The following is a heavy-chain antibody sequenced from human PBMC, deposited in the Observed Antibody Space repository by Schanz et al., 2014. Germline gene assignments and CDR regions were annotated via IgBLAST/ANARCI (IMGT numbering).Heavy chain of an antibody. CDR2: ISDSGDST. J-gene: IGHJ6*02. CDR1: GFTFSDYY. V-gene: IGHV3-11*03. Sequence: VQLLDSGGGLVKPGGSLRLSCAASGFTFSDYYMTWIRQAPGKGLEWVSDISDSGDSTHYADSVKGRFSISRDNGETSVYLQINSLRVEDTAVYYCARFLARYQYYGVDVWGQGTTVIVSS. D-gene: IGHD3-3*01. CDR3: ARFLARYQYYGVDV.